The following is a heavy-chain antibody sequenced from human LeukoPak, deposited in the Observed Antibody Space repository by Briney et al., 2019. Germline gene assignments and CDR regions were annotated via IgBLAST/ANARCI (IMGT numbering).Heavy chain of an antibody. Sequence: SETLSLTCTVSGGSIRSSSYYWGWLRQPPGKGLEWVGSMYYSGSTYYNPSLKSRVTISVDTSKNQFSLKLSSVTAADTAVYYCARDLYSSKTNDAFVIWGQGTMVTVSS. V-gene: IGHV4-39*07. D-gene: IGHD6-13*01. J-gene: IGHJ3*02. CDR3: ARDLYSSKTNDAFVI. CDR1: GGSIRSSSYY. CDR2: MYYSGST.